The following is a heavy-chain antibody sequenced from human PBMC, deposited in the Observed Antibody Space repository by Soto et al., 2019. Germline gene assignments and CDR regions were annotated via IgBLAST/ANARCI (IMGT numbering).Heavy chain of an antibody. CDR1: GYTFTSYA. CDR2: INAGNGNT. Sequence: QVQLVQSGAEVKKPGASVKVSCKASGYTFTSYAMHWVRQAPGQRLEWMGWINAGNGNTKYSQKFQGRVTITRDTSASTDYMELSSLRSEDTAVYYCARDEQWLSGGAFDIWGQGTMVTVSS. CDR3: ARDEQWLSGGAFDI. J-gene: IGHJ3*02. D-gene: IGHD6-19*01. V-gene: IGHV1-3*01.